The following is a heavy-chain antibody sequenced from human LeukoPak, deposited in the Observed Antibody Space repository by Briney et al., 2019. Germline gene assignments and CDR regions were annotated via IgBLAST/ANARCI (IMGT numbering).Heavy chain of an antibody. CDR3: ARVGSSSGSLDY. CDR1: GGTFSSYA. V-gene: IGHV1-69*05. CDR2: IIPIFGTA. J-gene: IGHJ4*02. Sequence: SVKVSCKASGGTFSSYAISWVRQAPGQGLEWMGRIIPIFGTANYAQKFQGRVTIATDESTSTAYMELSSLRSEDTAVYYCARVGSSSGSLDYWGQGTLVTVS. D-gene: IGHD6-19*01.